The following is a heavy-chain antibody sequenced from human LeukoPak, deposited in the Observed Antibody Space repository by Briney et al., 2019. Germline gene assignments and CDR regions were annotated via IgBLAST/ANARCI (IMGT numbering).Heavy chain of an antibody. D-gene: IGHD2-21*02. CDR2: ISAYNGNR. J-gene: IGHJ4*02. CDR3: ARGPGTVVTRGDF. CDR1: GYTFTNYG. V-gene: IGHV1-18*01. Sequence: ASVKVSCKASGYTFTNYGISWVRQPPGQGLEWMGWISAYNGNRNYAQKFQGRVTMTTDTSTTTAFMELRSLRSDDTAVYYCARGPGTVVTRGDFWGQGTLVTVSS.